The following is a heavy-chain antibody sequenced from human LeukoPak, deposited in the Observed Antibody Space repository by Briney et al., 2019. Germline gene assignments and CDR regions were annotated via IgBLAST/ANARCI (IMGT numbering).Heavy chain of an antibody. CDR2: IYYSGST. CDR1: GGSISSYY. V-gene: IGHV4-59*01. Sequence: SETLSLTCTVSGGSISSYYWSWIRQPPGKGLEWIGYIYYSGSTNYNPSLKSRVTISVDTSKNQFSLKLSSVTAADTAVYYCARDHVRSYYGSGYGPFDIWGQGTMVTVSS. D-gene: IGHD3-10*01. J-gene: IGHJ3*02. CDR3: ARDHVRSYYGSGYGPFDI.